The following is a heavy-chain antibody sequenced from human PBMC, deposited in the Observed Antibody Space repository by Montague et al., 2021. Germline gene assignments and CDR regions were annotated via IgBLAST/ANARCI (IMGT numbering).Heavy chain of an antibody. CDR3: ARDVLTGDENEVLDI. V-gene: IGHV3-30-3*01. CDR2: TPPGGNNN. Sequence: SLRLSCAASGFSFSDFSLPWVRQAPGKGLEWVAVTPPGGNNNFFADSVKGRFTVSRDNSNNILYLQMNSLTAEDTALYYCARDVLTGDENEVLDIWGQGTMVTVS. CDR1: GFSFSDFS. D-gene: IGHD1-14*01. J-gene: IGHJ3*02.